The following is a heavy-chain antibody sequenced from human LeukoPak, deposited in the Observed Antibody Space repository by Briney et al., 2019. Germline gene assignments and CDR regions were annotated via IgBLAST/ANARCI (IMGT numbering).Heavy chain of an antibody. CDR3: ARGAWATRLGS. Sequence: NPSKTLSLTCAVYGESLNRYYWSWIRQPPGKGLEWIGEIYESGSTEYNPSLKSRVTISMVPSKQQFSLSLTSVTAADTAVYYCARGAWATRLGSWGLGTPVIVSS. J-gene: IGHJ4*02. V-gene: IGHV4-34*01. CDR1: GESLNRYY. D-gene: IGHD2-15*01. CDR2: IYESGST.